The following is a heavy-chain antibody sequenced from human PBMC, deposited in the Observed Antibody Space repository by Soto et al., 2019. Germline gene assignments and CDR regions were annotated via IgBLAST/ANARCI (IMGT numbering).Heavy chain of an antibody. D-gene: IGHD3-22*01. Sequence: EVQLLESGGGLVQPGGSLRLSCAASGFTFSSYAMSWVRQAPGKGLEWVSAISGSGGSTYYADSVKGRFTISRDNSKKTLYLQMNSLRAEDTAVYYCAKSDYYYDSSGYYFRHWGQGTLVTVSS. CDR2: ISGSGGST. J-gene: IGHJ1*01. CDR3: AKSDYYYDSSGYYFRH. V-gene: IGHV3-23*01. CDR1: GFTFSSYA.